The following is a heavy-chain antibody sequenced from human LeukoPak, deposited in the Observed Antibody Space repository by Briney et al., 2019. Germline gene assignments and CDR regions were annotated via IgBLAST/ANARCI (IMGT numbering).Heavy chain of an antibody. Sequence: PSETLSLTCAVYGGSFSGYYWGWIRQPPGKGLEWIGEINHSGSTNYNPSLKSRVTISVDTSKNQFSLKLSSVIAADTEVYYCARRYYDSSGYYYPDYWVQGTLVTVSS. V-gene: IGHV4-34*01. CDR1: GGSFSGYY. J-gene: IGHJ4*02. CDR3: ARRYYDSSGYYYPDY. CDR2: INHSGST. D-gene: IGHD3-22*01.